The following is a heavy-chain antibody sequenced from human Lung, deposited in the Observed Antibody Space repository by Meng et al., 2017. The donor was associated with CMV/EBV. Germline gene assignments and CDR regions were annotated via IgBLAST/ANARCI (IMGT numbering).Heavy chain of an antibody. D-gene: IGHD2-2*02. CDR3: ARDQGCSSTSCYIRGVRYFDL. CDR1: GGYD. V-gene: IGHV4-31*02. CDR2: IYYSGST. J-gene: IGHJ2*01. Sequence: GGYDCIWIRQHPGQGLEWIGYIYYSGSTYYNPSLKSRVTISVDTSKNQFSLKLSSVTAADTAVYYCARDQGCSSTSCYIRGVRYFDLWGRGTLVTVSS.